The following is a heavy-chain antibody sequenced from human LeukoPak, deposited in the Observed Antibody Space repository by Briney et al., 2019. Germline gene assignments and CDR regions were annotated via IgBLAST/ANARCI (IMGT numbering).Heavy chain of an antibody. CDR2: ISSSSTI. J-gene: IGHJ3*02. D-gene: IGHD1-26*01. CDR3: ARANRELHDAFDI. Sequence: GGSLRLSCAASGFTFSSYSMNWVRQAPGKGLEWVSYISSSSTIYYADSVKGRFTISRDNAKNSLYLQMNSLRAEDTAVYYCARANRELHDAFDIWGQGTMVTVSS. CDR1: GFTFSSYS. V-gene: IGHV3-48*04.